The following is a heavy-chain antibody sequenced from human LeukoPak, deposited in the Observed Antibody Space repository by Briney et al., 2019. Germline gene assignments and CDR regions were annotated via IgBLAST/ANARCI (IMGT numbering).Heavy chain of an antibody. CDR2: IIPILGSA. CDR3: ATSSRTYSSTDY. CDR1: A. J-gene: IGHJ4*02. V-gene: IGHV1-69*11. D-gene: IGHD6-13*01. Sequence: AISWVXQAXXXXLXWMGWIIPILGSANYAQSFQGRVTMTADESTSTAYMELSSLRSEDTAVYYCATSSRTYSSTDYWGQGTLVTVSS.